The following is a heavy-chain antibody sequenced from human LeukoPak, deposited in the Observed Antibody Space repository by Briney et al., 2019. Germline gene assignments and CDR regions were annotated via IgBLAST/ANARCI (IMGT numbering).Heavy chain of an antibody. V-gene: IGHV3-11*01. D-gene: IGHD1-26*01. Sequence: GGSLRLSCAASGFTFSDYYMSWIRQAPGKGLEWVSYISSSGSTIYYADSVKGRFTISRDNAKNTLYLEMNSLRPEDTALYYCAKDKGIVGAYNCFDYWGQGTLVTVSS. CDR1: GFTFSDYY. CDR3: AKDKGIVGAYNCFDY. J-gene: IGHJ4*02. CDR2: ISSSGSTI.